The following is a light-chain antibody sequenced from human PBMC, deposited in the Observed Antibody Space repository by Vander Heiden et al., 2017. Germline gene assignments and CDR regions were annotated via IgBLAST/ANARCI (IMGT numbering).Light chain of an antibody. Sequence: HSALTQPPSVSGSPRQSITISCTGTSSDVGGYNYVSWYQQHPGKAPKLMIYDVSNRPSGVSNRFSGSKSGNTASLTISGLQAEDEADYYCSSYTSSSTLWVFGGGTKLTVL. CDR2: DVS. CDR1: SSDVGGYNY. J-gene: IGLJ3*02. CDR3: SSYTSSSTLWV. V-gene: IGLV2-14*03.